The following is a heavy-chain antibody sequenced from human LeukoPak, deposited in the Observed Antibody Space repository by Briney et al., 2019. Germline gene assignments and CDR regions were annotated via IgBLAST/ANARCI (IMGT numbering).Heavy chain of an antibody. CDR2: INPNSGGT. CDR3: AKDYYYPSGRGSGGMDV. J-gene: IGHJ6*02. CDR1: GYTFTGYY. D-gene: IGHD3-10*01. Sequence: GASVKVSCKASGYTFTGYYIHWARQAPGQGLEWMGWINPNSGGTNYAQRFQGRVTMTRETSISTAYMELSSLRSDDTAVYYCAKDYYYPSGRGSGGMDVWGQGTTVTVSS. V-gene: IGHV1-2*02.